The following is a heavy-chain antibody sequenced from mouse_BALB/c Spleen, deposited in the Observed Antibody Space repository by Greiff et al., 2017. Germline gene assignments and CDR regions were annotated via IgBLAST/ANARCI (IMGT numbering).Heavy chain of an antibody. CDR1: GFTFSSYT. CDR3: TGDCYGSSLWYIDD. CDR2: ISSGGSYT. J-gene: IGHJ1*01. Sequence: EVQVVESGGGLVKPGGSLKLSCAASGFTFSSYTMSWVRQTPEKRLEWVATISSGGSYTYYPDSVKGRFTISRDNAKNTLYLQMSSLTSEDTAMYYCTGDCYGSSLWYIDDWGEGTTVTVSS. D-gene: IGHD1-1*01. V-gene: IGHV5-6-4*01.